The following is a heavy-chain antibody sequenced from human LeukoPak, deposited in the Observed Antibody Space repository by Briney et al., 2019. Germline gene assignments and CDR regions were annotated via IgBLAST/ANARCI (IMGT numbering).Heavy chain of an antibody. V-gene: IGHV4-61*02. Sequence: PSETLSLTCTVSGGSISSGSYYWSWIRQPAGMGLEWIGRIYTSGSTNYNPSLKSRVTISVDTSKNQFSLKLSSVTAADTAVYYCAREGALTGVPPDYWGQGTLVTVSS. CDR1: GGSISSGSYY. J-gene: IGHJ4*02. CDR3: AREGALTGVPPDY. D-gene: IGHD7-27*01. CDR2: IYTSGST.